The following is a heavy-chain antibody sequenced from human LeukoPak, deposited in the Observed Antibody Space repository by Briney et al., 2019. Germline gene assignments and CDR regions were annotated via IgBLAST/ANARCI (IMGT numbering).Heavy chain of an antibody. Sequence: PGGSLRLSCAVSGITLSNYGMSWVRQAPGKGLEWVAGISDRGSRTNYADSVKGRFTISTDHPKNTLYLQMNSLRAEDTAVYFCAKRGVVIRVILVGFHKEAYYFDSWGQGALVIVSS. CDR2: ISDRGSRT. V-gene: IGHV3-23*01. CDR3: AKRGVVIRVILVGFHKEAYYFDS. D-gene: IGHD3-22*01. J-gene: IGHJ4*02. CDR1: GITLSNYG.